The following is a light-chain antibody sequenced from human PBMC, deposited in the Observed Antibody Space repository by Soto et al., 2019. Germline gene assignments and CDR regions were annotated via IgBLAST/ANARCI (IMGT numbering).Light chain of an antibody. CDR2: GAS. J-gene: IGKJ1*01. CDR3: QQYNNWRT. CDR1: QSVRSN. Sequence: EIVMTQSPATLSVSPGERATLSCRASQSVRSNLACYQQKPGQAPRLLIYGASTRATGIPARFSGSGSGTEFTLTISSLQSEDFAVYYCQQYNNWRTFGQGTKV. V-gene: IGKV3-15*01.